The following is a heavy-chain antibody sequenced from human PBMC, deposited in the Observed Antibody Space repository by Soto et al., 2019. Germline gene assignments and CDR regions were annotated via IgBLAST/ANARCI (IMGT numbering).Heavy chain of an antibody. D-gene: IGHD6-13*01. V-gene: IGHV1-69*13. CDR1: GGTFSSYA. Sequence: SVKGACKASGGTFSSYAISWVRQATGQGLEWMGGIIPIFGTANYAQKFQGRVTITADESTSTAYIELSSLRSEDPAVFYCARSPGIAGGPFDYWGKGTLVTVSS. CDR3: ARSPGIAGGPFDY. CDR2: IIPIFGTA. J-gene: IGHJ4*02.